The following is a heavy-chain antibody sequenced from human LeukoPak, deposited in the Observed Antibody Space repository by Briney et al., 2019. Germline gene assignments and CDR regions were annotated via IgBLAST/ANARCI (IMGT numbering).Heavy chain of an antibody. V-gene: IGHV3-23*01. CDR3: AKPAYCSGGSCYSIGYFDY. CDR1: GFTFRTYA. J-gene: IGHJ4*02. D-gene: IGHD2-15*01. Sequence: PGGSLRLSCAASGFTFRTYAMNWVRQAPGKGLEWVSGISGSGGSTYYADSVKGRFTISRDNSKNTLYLQMNSLRAEDTAVYYCAKPAYCSGGSCYSIGYFDYWGQGTLVTVSS. CDR2: ISGSGGST.